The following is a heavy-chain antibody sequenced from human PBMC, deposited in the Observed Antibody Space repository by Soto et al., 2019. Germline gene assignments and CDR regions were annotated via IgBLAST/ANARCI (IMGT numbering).Heavy chain of an antibody. CDR2: INHSGST. CDR1: GGSFGGYY. D-gene: IGHD3-10*01. J-gene: IGHJ5*02. CDR3: ARGGKYYVSGQVRWFDP. Sequence: SETLSLTCAVYGGSFGGYYWSWIGQRPGKGLEWIGEINHSGSTNYNPSLKSRVTISVDTSKNQFSLKLSSVTAADTAVYYCARGGKYYVSGQVRWFDPWGQGTLVTVSS. V-gene: IGHV4-34*01.